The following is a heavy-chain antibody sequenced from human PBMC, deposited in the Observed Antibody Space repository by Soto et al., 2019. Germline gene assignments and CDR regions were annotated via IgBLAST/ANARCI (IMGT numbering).Heavy chain of an antibody. CDR3: AKSAGKGGLAAPIDS. CDR2: INAGNGNS. V-gene: IGHV1-3*01. Sequence: ASVKVSCKASGYTFTSYAVHWVRQAPGQRLEWMGWINAGNGNSKDSQKFQGRVTITRDTSVSTAYMELSSQRSEDTAVYYRAKSAGKGGLAAPIDSWGQGALVTVSS. CDR1: GYTFTSYA. J-gene: IGHJ4*02. D-gene: IGHD6-13*01.